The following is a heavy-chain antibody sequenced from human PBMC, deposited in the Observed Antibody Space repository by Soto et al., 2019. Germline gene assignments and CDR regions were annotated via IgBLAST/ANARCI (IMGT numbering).Heavy chain of an antibody. J-gene: IGHJ5*02. CDR1: RGSFGGYD. CDR3: ARDHLPAAMVGHRNWFDP. Sequence: SETLCLTCAVDRGSFGGYDGSWIRQTTGKGLEWIGDINHSGSTNYNPSLKSRVTISVDTSKNQFSLKLSSVTAADTAVYYCARDHLPAAMVGHRNWFDPWGQGTLVTVSS. D-gene: IGHD2-2*01. CDR2: INHSGST. V-gene: IGHV4-34*01.